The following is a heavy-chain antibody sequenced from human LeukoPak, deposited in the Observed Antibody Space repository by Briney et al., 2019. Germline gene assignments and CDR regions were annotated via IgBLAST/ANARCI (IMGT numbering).Heavy chain of an antibody. CDR1: GYTFTGYY. CDR3: ASPPSHCSGGSCYPATGVTYFDY. Sequence: GASVKVSCKASGYTFTGYYMHWVRQAPGQGLEWMGWINPNSGGTNYAQKFQGRVTMTRDTSISTAYMELSRLRSEDTAVYYCASPPSHCSGGSCYPATGVTYFDYWGQGTLVTVSS. J-gene: IGHJ4*02. D-gene: IGHD2-15*01. CDR2: INPNSGGT. V-gene: IGHV1-2*02.